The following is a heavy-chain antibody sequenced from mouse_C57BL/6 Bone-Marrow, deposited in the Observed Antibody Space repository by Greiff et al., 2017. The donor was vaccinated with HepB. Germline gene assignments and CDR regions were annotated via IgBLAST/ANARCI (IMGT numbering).Heavy chain of an antibody. CDR1: GFTFSSYT. J-gene: IGHJ2*01. CDR3: ARRGLEDY. Sequence: EVQLQESGGGLVKPGGSLKLSCAASGFTFSSYTMSWVRQTPEKRLEWVATISGGGGNTYYPDSVKGRFTISRDNAKNTLYLQMSSLRSEDTALYYCARRGLEDYWGQGTTLTVSS. V-gene: IGHV5-9*01. CDR2: ISGGGGNT.